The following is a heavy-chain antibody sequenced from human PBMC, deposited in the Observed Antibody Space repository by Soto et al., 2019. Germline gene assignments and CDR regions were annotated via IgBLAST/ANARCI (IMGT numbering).Heavy chain of an antibody. CDR1: GFTSSSDA. CDR2: ISGSGGST. CDR3: AKADTYYYDSSGYYLLY. Sequence: GGFLRLSCAASGFTSSSDAMSWVRQAPGKGLEWVSAISGSGGSTYYADSVKGRFTISRDNSKNTLYLQMNSLRAEDTAVYYCAKADTYYYDSSGYYLLYWGQGTLVTSPQ. V-gene: IGHV3-23*01. D-gene: IGHD3-22*01. J-gene: IGHJ4*02.